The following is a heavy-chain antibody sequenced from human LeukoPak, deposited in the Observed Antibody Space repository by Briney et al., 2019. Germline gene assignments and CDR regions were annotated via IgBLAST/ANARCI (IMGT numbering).Heavy chain of an antibody. Sequence: GGSLRLSCAASGFSLSDYYMTWIRQAPGKGLEWVSAISGSGGSTYYADSVKGRFTISRDNSKNTLYLQMNSLRAEDTAVYYCAKEGNYGSGSYSPNWFDPWGQGTLVTVSS. V-gene: IGHV3-23*01. D-gene: IGHD3-10*01. CDR2: ISGSGGST. J-gene: IGHJ5*02. CDR1: GFSLSDYY. CDR3: AKEGNYGSGSYSPNWFDP.